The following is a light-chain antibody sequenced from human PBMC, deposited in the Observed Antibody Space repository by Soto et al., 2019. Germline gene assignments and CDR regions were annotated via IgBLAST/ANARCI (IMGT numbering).Light chain of an antibody. V-gene: IGLV2-14*03. J-gene: IGLJ1*01. CDR3: NSYAGTSTPYI. Sequence: QSALTQPASVSGSPGQSITISCTGTMSDVGRYNYVSWYQQYPGKAPKAMIYDVSNRPSGVSNRFSGSKSGNTASLTISGFQAEDEADYYCNSYAGTSTPYIFGTGTKVTVL. CDR2: DVS. CDR1: MSDVGRYNY.